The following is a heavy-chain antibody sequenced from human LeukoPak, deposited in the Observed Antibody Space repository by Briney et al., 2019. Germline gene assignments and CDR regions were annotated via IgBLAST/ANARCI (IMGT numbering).Heavy chain of an antibody. J-gene: IGHJ4*02. CDR1: GLAFSSQA. V-gene: IGHV3-23*01. Sequence: PGGSLRLSCAASGLAFSSQAMSWVRQAPGKGLEWVSAISGGGDKTYYADSVKGRFTISRDNSKNTLYVQMNNLKVEDTAVYYCAKSAGYTSGSQHNFDYWGQGTLVTVSS. CDR2: ISGGGDKT. CDR3: AKSAGYTSGSQHNFDY. D-gene: IGHD3-22*01.